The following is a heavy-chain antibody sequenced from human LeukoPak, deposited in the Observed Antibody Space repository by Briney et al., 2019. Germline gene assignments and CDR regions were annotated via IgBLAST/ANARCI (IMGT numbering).Heavy chain of an antibody. J-gene: IGHJ4*02. Sequence: GASVKVSCKASGYTFTSYYMHWVRQAPGQGLEWMGIINPGGDSTNFAQNFQGRVTLTRDTSTSTVYMELSSLSSEDTAMYYCARHSSITMIEGGFDYWGQGTLVTVSS. CDR3: ARHSSITMIEGGFDY. D-gene: IGHD3-22*01. V-gene: IGHV1-46*01. CDR2: INPGGDST. CDR1: GYTFTSYY.